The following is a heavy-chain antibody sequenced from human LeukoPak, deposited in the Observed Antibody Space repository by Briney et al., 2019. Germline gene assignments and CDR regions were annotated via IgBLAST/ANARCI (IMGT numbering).Heavy chain of an antibody. Sequence: KPGGSLRLSCAASGFMFSDYFMSWIRQAPGKELEWISYISSNSKYTKYADSVKGRFTISRDNAKKSLYLQMNSLRAEDTAVYYCARDNGNKYYFDYWGKGTLVTVPS. V-gene: IGHV3-11*05. J-gene: IGHJ4*02. CDR3: ARDNGNKYYFDY. D-gene: IGHD2-8*01. CDR2: ISSNSKYT. CDR1: GFMFSDYF.